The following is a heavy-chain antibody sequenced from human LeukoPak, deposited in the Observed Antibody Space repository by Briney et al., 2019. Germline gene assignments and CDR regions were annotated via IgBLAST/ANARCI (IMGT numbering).Heavy chain of an antibody. Sequence: ASVKVSCKASGYTFTSYDINWVRQATGQGLEWMGWMNPNSGNTGYAQKFQGRVTMTRNTSISTAYMELSSLRSEGTAVYYCARGRTINYYDSSGPSGYWGQGTLVTVSS. CDR3: ARGRTINYYDSSGPSGY. CDR1: GYTFTSYD. CDR2: MNPNSGNT. V-gene: IGHV1-8*01. J-gene: IGHJ4*02. D-gene: IGHD3-22*01.